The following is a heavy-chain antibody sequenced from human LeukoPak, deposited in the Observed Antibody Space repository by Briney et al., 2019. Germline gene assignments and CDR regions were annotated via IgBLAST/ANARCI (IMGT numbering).Heavy chain of an antibody. J-gene: IGHJ4*02. CDR3: ARVSGYDWESFYDY. V-gene: IGHV4-4*07. CDR2: IYTSGST. Sequence: SETLSLTCTVSGGSISTYYWSWIRQPAGKGLEWIGRIYTSGSTNYNPSLKSRVTMSVDTSKNQFSLKLTSVTAADTAVYYCARVSGYDWESFYDYWGQGTLVTVSS. CDR1: GGSISTYY. D-gene: IGHD5-12*01.